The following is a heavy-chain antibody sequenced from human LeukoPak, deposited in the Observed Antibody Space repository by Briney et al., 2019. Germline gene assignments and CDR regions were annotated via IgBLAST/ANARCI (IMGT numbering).Heavy chain of an antibody. J-gene: IGHJ4*02. V-gene: IGHV3-15*01. CDR1: GFTFSNAW. D-gene: IGHD3-9*01. CDR3: TTPYYDILTGH. CDR2: IKSKTDGGTT. Sequence: GGSLRLSYAASGFTFSNAWMSWVRQAPGKGLEWVGRIKSKTDGGTTDYAAPVKGRFTISRDDSKNTLYLQMNSLKTEDTAVYYCTTPYYDILTGHWGQGTLVTVSS.